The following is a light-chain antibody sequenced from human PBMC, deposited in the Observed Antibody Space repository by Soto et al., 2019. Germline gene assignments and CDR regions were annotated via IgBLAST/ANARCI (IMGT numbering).Light chain of an antibody. CDR3: SSYAGNSRYV. CDR1: KNDIGVYDF. V-gene: IGLV2-8*01. Sequence: QSVLTQPPSASGSPGQSVTISCTGTKNDIGVYDFVSWYQHHPGKAPRLIIYEVSKRPSGVPDRLSGFKYGNTASLTVSGLQAEDEADYYCSSYAGNSRYVFGTGTKVTVL. CDR2: EVS. J-gene: IGLJ1*01.